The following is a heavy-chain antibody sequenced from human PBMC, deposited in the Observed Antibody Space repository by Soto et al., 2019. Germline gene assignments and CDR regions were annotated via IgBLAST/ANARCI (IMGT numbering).Heavy chain of an antibody. CDR2: IYSGGST. Sequence: GVSRRLSSSASGLTFSSNYMSWVRQAPGKGLEWVSVIYSGGSTYYADSVKGRFTISRDNSKNTLYLQMNSLRAEDTAVYYCARDPYYYDSSGYYSPGSGYYGMDVWGQGTTVTVSS. CDR1: GLTFSSNY. D-gene: IGHD3-22*01. CDR3: ARDPYYYDSSGYYSPGSGYYGMDV. J-gene: IGHJ6*02. V-gene: IGHV3-53*01.